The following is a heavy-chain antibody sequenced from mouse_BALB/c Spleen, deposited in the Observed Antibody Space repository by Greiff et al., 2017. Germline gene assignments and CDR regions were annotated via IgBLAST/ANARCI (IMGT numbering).Heavy chain of an antibody. V-gene: IGHV3-6*02. D-gene: IGHD1-1*01. Sequence: VQLKQSGPGLVKPSQSLSLTCSVTGYSITSGYSWNWIRQFPGNKLEWMGYISYDGSNNYNPSLKNRISITRDTSKNQFFLKLNSVTTEDTATYYCARASSNYFDYWGQGTTLTVSS. CDR2: ISYDGSN. J-gene: IGHJ2*01. CDR3: ARASSNYFDY. CDR1: GYSITSGYS.